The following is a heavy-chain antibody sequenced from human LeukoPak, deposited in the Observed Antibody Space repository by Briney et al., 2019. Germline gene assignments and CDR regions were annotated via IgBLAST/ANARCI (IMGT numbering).Heavy chain of an antibody. D-gene: IGHD6-19*01. CDR3: ARDKGLGFYYSNYGQEAFSPQLAVAGTSYGFGY. CDR2: IGTAGDT. CDR1: GFTFSSYD. V-gene: IGHV3-13*01. Sequence: GGSLRLSCAASGFTFSSYDMHWCRQATGKGLEWVSAIGTAGDTYYPGSVKGRFIISRENANNSLYLQMNSLRAGDTAVYYCARDKGLGFYYSNYGQEAFSPQLAVAGTSYGFGYWGQGTLVTVSS. J-gene: IGHJ4*02.